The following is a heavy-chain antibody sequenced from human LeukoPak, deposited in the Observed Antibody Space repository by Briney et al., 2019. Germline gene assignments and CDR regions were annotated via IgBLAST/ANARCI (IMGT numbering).Heavy chain of an antibody. CDR1: GYSISSGYY. CDR3: ARENGGSYKAAQ. D-gene: IGHD1-26*01. CDR2: IYHSGST. V-gene: IGHV4-38-2*02. Sequence: KASETLSLTCAVSGYSISSGYYWGWIRQPPGKGLEWIGSIYHSGSTYYNPSPKSRVTISVDTSKNQFSLKLSSVTAADTAVYYCARENGGSYKAAQWGQGTLVTVSS. J-gene: IGHJ4*02.